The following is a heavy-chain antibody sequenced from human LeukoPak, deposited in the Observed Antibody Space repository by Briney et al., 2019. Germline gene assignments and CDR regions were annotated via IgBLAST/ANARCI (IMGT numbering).Heavy chain of an antibody. Sequence: PSETLSLTCTVSGGSISSHYWSWIRQPPGKGLEWIGYIYYSGSTNYNPSLKSRVTISVDTSKNQFSLKLSSVTAADTAVYYRARDGGVNHRDYDFWSGYPNWFDPWGQGTLVTVSS. CDR2: IYYSGST. D-gene: IGHD3-3*01. CDR1: GGSISSHY. J-gene: IGHJ5*02. V-gene: IGHV4-59*11. CDR3: ARDGGVNHRDYDFWSGYPNWFDP.